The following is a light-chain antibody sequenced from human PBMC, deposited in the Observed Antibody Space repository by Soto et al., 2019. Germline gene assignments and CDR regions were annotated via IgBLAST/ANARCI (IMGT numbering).Light chain of an antibody. Sequence: DIQMTQSPSSLSASVGDRVTITCRASQSISSYLNWYQQKPGKAPKLLIYAASNLQSGVPSSFSGSGSGTDFTLTISSLQPEDFATYYCQQSYSTPFTFGPGTKVYIK. CDR3: QQSYSTPFT. CDR2: AAS. J-gene: IGKJ3*01. V-gene: IGKV1-39*01. CDR1: QSISSY.